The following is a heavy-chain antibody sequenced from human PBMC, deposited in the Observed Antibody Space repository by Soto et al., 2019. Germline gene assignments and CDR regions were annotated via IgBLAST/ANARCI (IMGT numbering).Heavy chain of an antibody. J-gene: IGHJ4*02. CDR2: IGGSGTAS. CDR1: GFTFSGYA. V-gene: IGHV3-23*01. D-gene: IGHD5-18*01. Sequence: EVQLLQSGGGLVQPGGSLRLSCVVSGFTFSGYAMSWVRQAPGMGPEWVSGIGGSGTASGYAESVKGRFTISRDNTKNTLYLQMTSLRDEDTAVYYCAKVEGRGYNYGYSDYWGQGTLVIVSS. CDR3: AKVEGRGYNYGYSDY.